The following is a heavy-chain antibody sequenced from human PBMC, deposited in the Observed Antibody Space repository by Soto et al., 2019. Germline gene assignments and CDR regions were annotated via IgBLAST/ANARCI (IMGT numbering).Heavy chain of an antibody. V-gene: IGHV4-34*01. CDR1: CGSFRGYY. J-gene: IGHJ6*02. CDR3: ARASRWLRSTTGGMDV. Sequence: SETPSLTLAFHCGSFRGYYWGWIPPPPRKGLEWIGEINHSGSTNYNPSLKSRVTISVDTSKNQFSLKLSSVTAADTAVYYCARASRWLRSTTGGMDVWGQGTTVTVSS. D-gene: IGHD5-18*01. CDR2: INHSGST.